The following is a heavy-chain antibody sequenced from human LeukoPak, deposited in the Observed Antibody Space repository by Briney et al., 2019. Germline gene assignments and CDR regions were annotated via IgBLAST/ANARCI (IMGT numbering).Heavy chain of an antibody. V-gene: IGHV5-10-1*01. CDR1: GYSFTSYW. CDR3: ARHSGGIVVAGK. J-gene: IGHJ4*02. CDR2: IDPSDSYT. D-gene: IGHD6-19*01. Sequence: HGESLKISCKGSGYSFTSYWITWVRQMPGKGLEWMGRIDPSDSYTNYSPSFQGHVTISADKSISTVYLQWSSLKASDTAMNYCARHSGGIVVAGKWGQGTLVTVSS.